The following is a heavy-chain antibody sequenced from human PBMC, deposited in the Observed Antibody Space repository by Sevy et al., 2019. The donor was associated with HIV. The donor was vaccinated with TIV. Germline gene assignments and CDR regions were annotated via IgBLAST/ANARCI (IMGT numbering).Heavy chain of an antibody. J-gene: IGHJ6*03. CDR2: INHSGST. V-gene: IGHV4-34*01. D-gene: IGHD5-18*01. Sequence: SETLSLTCAVYGGSFSGYYWSWIRQPPGKGLEWIGEINHSGSTNYNPSLKSRVTISVDTSKNQFSLKLSSVTAADTAVYYCARVTNRPRGYSYGYYYYYYMDVWGKGTTVTVSS. CDR3: ARVTNRPRGYSYGYYYYYYMDV. CDR1: GGSFSGYY.